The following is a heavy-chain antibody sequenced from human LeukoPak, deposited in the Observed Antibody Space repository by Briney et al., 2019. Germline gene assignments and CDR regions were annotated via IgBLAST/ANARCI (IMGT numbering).Heavy chain of an antibody. CDR1: GYSFTSYW. J-gene: IGHJ4*02. D-gene: IGHD7-27*01. V-gene: IGHV1-2*02. CDR3: VRDHNSENWGSLGK. CDR2: ISPYTGGT. Sequence: GESLKISCKGSGYSFTSYWIAWVRQMPGKGLEWMGWISPYTGGTNYAQKFQGRVTITQDRSSNTVYMDLNRLTSDDTALYYCVRDHNSENWGSLGKWGQGTLVTVSS.